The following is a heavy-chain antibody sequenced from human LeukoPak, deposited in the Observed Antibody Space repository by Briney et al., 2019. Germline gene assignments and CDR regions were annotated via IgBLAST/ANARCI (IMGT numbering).Heavy chain of an antibody. V-gene: IGHV3-21*01. CDR2: ISSGGTNK. Sequence: GGSLRLSCAASGFTFISNNMNWVRQAPGKGLEGVSSISSGGTNKYYEDSLKGRFTISRDNSKNSLYLQMNSLRVEDTAVYYWAREGEWELLGFDYWGRGTLVSVS. CDR3: AREGEWELLGFDY. D-gene: IGHD1-26*01. J-gene: IGHJ4*02. CDR1: GFTFISNN.